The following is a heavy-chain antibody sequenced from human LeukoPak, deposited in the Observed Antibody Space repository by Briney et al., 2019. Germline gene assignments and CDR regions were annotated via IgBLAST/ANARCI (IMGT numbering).Heavy chain of an antibody. Sequence: ASVKVSCKASGYIFTDYYMHWVRQAPGQELGWMGRINPNSGGTNYAQKFQGRVTMTRDTSISTAYMELSRLRSDDTAVYYCARGGSYVWGSYLLKGTQRTDFDYWGQGTLVTVSS. J-gene: IGHJ4*02. CDR2: INPNSGGT. D-gene: IGHD3-16*02. V-gene: IGHV1/OR15-1*04. CDR1: GYIFTDYY. CDR3: ARGGSYVWGSYLLKGTQRTDFDY.